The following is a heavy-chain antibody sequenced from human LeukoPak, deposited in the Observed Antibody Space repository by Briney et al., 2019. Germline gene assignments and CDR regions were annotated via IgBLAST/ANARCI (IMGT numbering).Heavy chain of an antibody. Sequence: ASVKVSCKVSGYTLTELSMHWVRQAPGKGLEWMGWMNPNSGNTGYAQKFQGRVTMTRNTSISTAYMELSSLRSEDTAVYYCARGITRTTRFYYYYYMDVWGKGTTVIVSS. CDR1: GYTLTELS. CDR3: ARGITRTTRFYYYYYMDV. J-gene: IGHJ6*03. CDR2: MNPNSGNT. V-gene: IGHV1-8*01. D-gene: IGHD1-1*01.